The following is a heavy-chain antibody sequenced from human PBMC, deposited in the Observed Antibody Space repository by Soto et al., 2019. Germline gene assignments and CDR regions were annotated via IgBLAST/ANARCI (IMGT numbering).Heavy chain of an antibody. D-gene: IGHD3-22*01. V-gene: IGHV3-33*01. CDR3: ARDRIPMIVSREEYDAFDI. Sequence: GVSIRLSCATSGFTFRSFGMHGVRQAPDKGLEWVAVISYDGSYKFYADSVKGRFTISRDNSNFKNTLYLQMNSLRAEDTAVYYCARDRIPMIVSREEYDAFDIWGQGTMVTVSS. CDR1: GFTFRSFG. J-gene: IGHJ3*02. CDR2: ISYDGSYK.